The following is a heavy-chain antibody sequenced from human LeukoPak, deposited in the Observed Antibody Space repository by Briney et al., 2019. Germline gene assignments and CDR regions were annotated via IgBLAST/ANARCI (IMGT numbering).Heavy chain of an antibody. CDR3: ATGAYCSSTSCYDAAFDI. J-gene: IGHJ3*02. Sequence: PSETLSLTCTVSGGSISSSSYYWGWIRQPPGKGLEWIGSIYYSGSTYYNPSLKSRVTISVDTSKNQFSLKLSSVTAADTAVYYCATGAYCSSTSCYDAAFDIWGQGTMVTVSS. D-gene: IGHD2-2*01. CDR2: IYYSGST. V-gene: IGHV4-39*07. CDR1: GGSISSSSYY.